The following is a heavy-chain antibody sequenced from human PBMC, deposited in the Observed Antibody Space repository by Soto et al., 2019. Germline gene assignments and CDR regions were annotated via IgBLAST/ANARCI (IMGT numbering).Heavy chain of an antibody. D-gene: IGHD6-19*01. CDR1: GFTFSSYG. CDR2: ISYDGSNK. V-gene: IGHV3-30*03. Sequence: QVQLVESGGGVVQPGRSLRLSCAASGFTFSSYGMHWVRQAPGKGLEWVAVISYDGSNKYYADSVKGRFTISRDNSKNTLYLQMNGLRAEDTAVYYCARGRYSSGWYQLNYWGQGTLVTVSS. J-gene: IGHJ4*02. CDR3: ARGRYSSGWYQLNY.